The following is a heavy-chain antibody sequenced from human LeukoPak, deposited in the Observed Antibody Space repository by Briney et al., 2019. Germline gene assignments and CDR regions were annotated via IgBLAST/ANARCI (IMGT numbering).Heavy chain of an antibody. CDR1: GFTFSSYA. D-gene: IGHD5-18*01. CDR2: IKQDGSEK. Sequence: GGSLRLSCAASGFTFSSYAMSWVRQAPGKGLEWVANIKQDGSEKYYVDSVKGRFTISRDNAKNSLYLQMNSLRAEDTAVYYCGREDPTMDDIDYWGQGTLVTVSS. J-gene: IGHJ4*02. CDR3: GREDPTMDDIDY. V-gene: IGHV3-7*01.